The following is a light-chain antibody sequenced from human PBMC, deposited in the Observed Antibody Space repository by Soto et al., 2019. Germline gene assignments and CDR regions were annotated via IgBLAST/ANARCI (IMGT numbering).Light chain of an antibody. CDR1: SSGVGSYTL. CDR3: RSYVGANV. J-gene: IGLJ3*02. CDR2: EGI. Sequence: QSVLTQPASVSGSPGQSITISCTGTSSGVGSYTLVSWYQQHPGKAPKLLIYEGIKRPSGVSSRFSGSKSGNTASLTISGLQAEDEADYYCRSYVGANVFGGGTKVTVL. V-gene: IGLV2-23*01.